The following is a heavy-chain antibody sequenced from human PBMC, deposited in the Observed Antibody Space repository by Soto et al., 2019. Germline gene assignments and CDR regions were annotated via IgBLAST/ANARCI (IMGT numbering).Heavy chain of an antibody. V-gene: IGHV4-34*01. D-gene: IGHD3-9*01. CDR2: INHSGST. CDR1: GGSFSGYY. CDR3: ARGRHILTGYYRDLNYGMDV. Sequence: SETLSHTYAVYGGSFSGYYWSWNRQPPGKGLEWIGEINHSGSTNYNPSLKSRVTISVDTSKNQFSLKLSSVTAAYTAVYYCARGRHILTGYYRDLNYGMDVWGQGTTVT. J-gene: IGHJ6*02.